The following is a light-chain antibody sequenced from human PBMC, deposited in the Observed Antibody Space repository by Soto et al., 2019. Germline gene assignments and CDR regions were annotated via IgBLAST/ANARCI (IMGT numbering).Light chain of an antibody. V-gene: IGKV3-11*01. Sequence: EIGLTQSPSTLSLSPGERATLSCRASQTVSSYLLWYQQKPGQAPRLLIYDASNRASGTPARFSGSGSETDFTLTISSLEPEDFAVYYCQHRMNWPLTFGQGTLLEN. CDR2: DAS. CDR3: QHRMNWPLT. J-gene: IGKJ5*01. CDR1: QTVSSY.